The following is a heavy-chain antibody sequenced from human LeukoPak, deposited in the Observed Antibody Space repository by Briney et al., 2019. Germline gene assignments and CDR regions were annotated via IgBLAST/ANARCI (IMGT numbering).Heavy chain of an antibody. Sequence: GGSLRLSCAASGFTFSSYAMSWVRQAPGKGLEWVSAISGSGGSTYYADSVKGRFTISRDNSKNTLYLQMNSLRAEDTAVYYCAKVPCSGGSCPPRGAFDIWGQGAMVTVSS. CDR2: ISGSGGST. CDR3: AKVPCSGGSCPPRGAFDI. D-gene: IGHD2-15*01. J-gene: IGHJ3*02. CDR1: GFTFSSYA. V-gene: IGHV3-23*01.